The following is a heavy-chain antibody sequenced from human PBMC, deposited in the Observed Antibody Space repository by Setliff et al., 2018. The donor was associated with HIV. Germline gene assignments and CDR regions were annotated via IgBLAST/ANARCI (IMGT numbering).Heavy chain of an antibody. J-gene: IGHJ4*02. CDR3: VRDGYSSSWYVISGSFDY. V-gene: IGHV4-34*01. Sequence: PSETLSLTCGIYGGSFSDYYWSWIRQPPGKGLEWIGEIDHRGRPKYNPSLNSRVTMSVDKSRNQFSLKLSSVTAADTAVYYCVRDGYSSSWYVISGSFDYRGQGILVTVSS. CDR2: IDHRGRP. CDR1: GGSFSDYY. D-gene: IGHD6-13*01.